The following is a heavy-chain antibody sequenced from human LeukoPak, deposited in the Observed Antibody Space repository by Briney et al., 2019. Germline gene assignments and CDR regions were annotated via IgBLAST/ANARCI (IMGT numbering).Heavy chain of an antibody. Sequence: ASVKVSCKASGGTFSSYAISWVRQAPGQGLEWMGGIIPIFGTANYAQKFQGRVTITADESTSTAYMELSSLRSEDTAVYYCARDYGSGSYLYYYYYMDVWGKGTTITVSS. CDR3: ARDYGSGSYLYYYYYMDV. D-gene: IGHD3-10*01. CDR1: GGTFSSYA. J-gene: IGHJ6*03. V-gene: IGHV1-69*13. CDR2: IIPIFGTA.